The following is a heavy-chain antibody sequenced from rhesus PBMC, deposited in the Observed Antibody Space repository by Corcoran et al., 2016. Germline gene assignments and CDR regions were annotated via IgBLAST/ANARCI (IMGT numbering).Heavy chain of an antibody. CDR1: GITCIIYG. CDR2: ISSDGSKK. CDR3: TRFDY. Sequence: EVQLVESGGGLAQSGGSLRLSCVGCGITCIIYGFPGVRQAPGKGLEWVAFISSDGSKKDFADSVKERITISRDNSKNTLYLQMSNLRLEDTAVYYCTRFDYWGQGVLVTVSS. J-gene: IGHJ4*01. V-gene: IGHV3-54*02.